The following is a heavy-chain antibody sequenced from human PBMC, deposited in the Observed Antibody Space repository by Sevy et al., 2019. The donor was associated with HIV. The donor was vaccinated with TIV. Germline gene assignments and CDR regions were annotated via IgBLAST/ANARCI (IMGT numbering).Heavy chain of an antibody. Sequence: GGSLRLSCAASGFTLSDYYMSWIRQAPGKGLEWVSYISGGDNTKYYADSVKGRFTISRGNAKNTLYLQMNSLRAEDTAVYYCARDHVKDGDLGDYYYFAMDVWGQGTTVTVSS. D-gene: IGHD4-17*01. CDR3: ARDHVKDGDLGDYYYFAMDV. V-gene: IGHV3-11*01. CDR1: GFTLSDYY. J-gene: IGHJ6*02. CDR2: ISGGDNTK.